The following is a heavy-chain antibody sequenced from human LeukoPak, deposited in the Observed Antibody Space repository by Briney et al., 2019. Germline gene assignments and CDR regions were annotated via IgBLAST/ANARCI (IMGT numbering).Heavy chain of an antibody. D-gene: IGHD2-21*01. CDR2: MNPNSGIT. CDR3: ARAAWVSTSSKYYFDN. CDR1: GYTFTSYD. Sequence: ASVKVSCKASGYTFTSYDINWVRQATGQGLEWMGWMNPNSGITGYAQKFQGRVTMTRNTSISTAYMELSSLRSEDTALYYCARAAWVSTSSKYYFDNWGQGTLVTVSS. J-gene: IGHJ4*02. V-gene: IGHV1-8*01.